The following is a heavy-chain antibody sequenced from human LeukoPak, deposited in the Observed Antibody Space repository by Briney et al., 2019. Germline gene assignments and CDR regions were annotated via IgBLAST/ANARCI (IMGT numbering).Heavy chain of an antibody. J-gene: IGHJ4*02. Sequence: GASVKVSCKASGYTFTGYYMHWVRQAPGQGLEWMGWINPNSGGTNYAQKFQGRVTMTRDTPISTAYMELSRLRSDDTAVYYCARGAMVATLFFDYWGQGTLVTVSS. CDR1: GYTFTGYY. V-gene: IGHV1-2*02. CDR2: INPNSGGT. D-gene: IGHD5-12*01. CDR3: ARGAMVATLFFDY.